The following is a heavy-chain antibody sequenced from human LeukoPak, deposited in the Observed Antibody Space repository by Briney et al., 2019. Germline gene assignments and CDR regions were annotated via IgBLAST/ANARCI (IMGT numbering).Heavy chain of an antibody. CDR3: ATGVGITIFGVVIDAFDI. CDR1: RFTFSNYA. CDR2: ISSSSSTK. V-gene: IGHV3-48*01. J-gene: IGHJ3*02. D-gene: IGHD3-3*01. Sequence: SGGSLRLSCAASRFTFSNYAMSWVRQAPGKGLEWVSYISSSSSTKYYADSVKGRFTISRDNAKKSLYLQMNSLRAEDTAVYYCATGVGITIFGVVIDAFDIWGQGTLVTVSS.